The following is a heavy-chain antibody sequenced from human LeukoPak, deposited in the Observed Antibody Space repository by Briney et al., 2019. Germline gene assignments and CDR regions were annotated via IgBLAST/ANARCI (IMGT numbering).Heavy chain of an antibody. CDR3: VQRGHSGTFHFDY. D-gene: IGHD1-26*01. Sequence: GGSLRLSGAASGLTFSSYPMSWVRQLPGQGLEWVSTVSDGGDATYYADSVKGRFTISRDNSKNTMSLQMNSLRAEDTAVYYCVQRGHSGTFHFDYWGQGTLVIVSS. CDR2: VSDGGDAT. J-gene: IGHJ4*02. CDR1: GLTFSSYP. V-gene: IGHV3-23*01.